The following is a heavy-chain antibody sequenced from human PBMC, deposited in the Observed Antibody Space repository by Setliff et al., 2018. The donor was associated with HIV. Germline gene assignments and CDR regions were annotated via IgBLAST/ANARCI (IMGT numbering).Heavy chain of an antibody. D-gene: IGHD6-19*01. J-gene: IGHJ4*02. V-gene: IGHV4-61*10. Sequence: ASETLSLTCTVSGGSINSDSYNYYWSWIRQPAGRGLEWIGHVYSSGTTSYKPSLKSRVTISLDASKNQFSLKLSSVTAADTAVYYCARLFRWLQFPDRFDSWGQGALVTVSS. CDR2: VYSSGTT. CDR1: GGSINSDSYNYY. CDR3: ARLFRWLQFPDRFDS.